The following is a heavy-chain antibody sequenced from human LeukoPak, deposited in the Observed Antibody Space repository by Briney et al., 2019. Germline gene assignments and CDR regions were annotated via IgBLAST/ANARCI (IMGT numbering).Heavy chain of an antibody. CDR1: GGSISSSTW. V-gene: IGHV4-4*02. CDR2: IYHSGST. D-gene: IGHD1-26*01. CDR3: ARDWDNQNAFDI. J-gene: IGHJ3*02. Sequence: SETLSLTCAVSGGSISSSTWWCCVRQPPGKGLGWIGEIYHSGSTNYNPSLKSRVTISVDKSKNQFSLKLSSVTAADTAVYYCARDWDNQNAFDIWGQGAMVTVSS.